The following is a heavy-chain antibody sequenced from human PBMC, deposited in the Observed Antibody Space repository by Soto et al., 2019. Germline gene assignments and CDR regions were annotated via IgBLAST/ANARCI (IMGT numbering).Heavy chain of an antibody. Sequence: QVQLVESGGGVVQPGRSLRLSCAASGFTFSSYGMHWVRQAPGKGLEWVAVISYDGSNKYCADSVKGRFTISRDNSKNTLYLQMNSLRAEDTAVYYCAKAMVVVTDISGGGGFDKWGQGTLVTVSS. CDR1: GFTFSSYG. CDR2: ISYDGSNK. J-gene: IGHJ3*02. V-gene: IGHV3-30*18. CDR3: AKAMVVVTDISGGGGFDK. D-gene: IGHD2-21*02.